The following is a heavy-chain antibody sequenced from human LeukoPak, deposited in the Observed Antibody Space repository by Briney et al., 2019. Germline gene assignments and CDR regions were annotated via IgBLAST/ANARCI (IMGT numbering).Heavy chain of an antibody. D-gene: IGHD2-21*01. V-gene: IGHV4-61*02. CDR2: IYTSGST. J-gene: IGHJ3*02. Sequence: SQTLSLTCTVSGGSISSGSYYWSWIRQPAGKGLEWIGRIYTSGSTNYNPSLKSRVTISVDTSKNQFSLKLSSVTAADTAVYYCARGHIQGLFDIWGQGTMVTVSS. CDR1: GGSISSGSYY. CDR3: ARGHIQGLFDI.